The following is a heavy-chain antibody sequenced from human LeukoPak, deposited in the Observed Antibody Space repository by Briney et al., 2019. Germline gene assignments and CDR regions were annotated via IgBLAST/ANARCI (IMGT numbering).Heavy chain of an antibody. CDR3: ARELPFDY. CDR1: GFTFSSYS. D-gene: IGHD2-15*01. J-gene: IGHJ4*02. CDR2: IKSDGSRT. V-gene: IGHV3-74*01. Sequence: TGGSLRLSCAASGFTFSSYSMNWVRQAPGKGLEWVSRIKSDGSRTDYADSVKGRFTISRDNAKNTLYLQMNSLRAEDTAVYYCARELPFDYWGQGTLVTVSS.